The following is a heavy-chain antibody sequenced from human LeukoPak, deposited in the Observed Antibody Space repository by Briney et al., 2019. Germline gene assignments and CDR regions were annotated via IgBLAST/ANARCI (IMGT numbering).Heavy chain of an antibody. V-gene: IGHV3-48*04. D-gene: IGHD6-13*01. CDR3: ARDRRSSWYGYYYYYMDV. CDR2: ISSSSSTI. CDR1: GFTFSNAW. J-gene: IGHJ6*03. Sequence: GGSLRLSCAASGFTFSNAWMSWVRQAPGKGLEWVSYISSSSSTIYYADSVKGRFTISRDNAKNSLYLQMNSLRAEDTAVYYCARDRRSSWYGYYYYYMDVWGKGTTVTISS.